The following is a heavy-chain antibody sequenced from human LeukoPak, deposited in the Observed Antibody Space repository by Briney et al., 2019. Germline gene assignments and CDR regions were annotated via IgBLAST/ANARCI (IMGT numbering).Heavy chain of an antibody. V-gene: IGHV3-30*09. CDR1: GFTFSSYA. J-gene: IGHJ6*02. Sequence: GGSLRLSCAASGFTFSSYAMHWVRQAPGKGLEWVAVISYDGSNKYYADSVKGRFAISRDNSKNTLYLQMNSLRAEDTAVYYCARQDPSGDYYYGMDVWGQGTTVTVSS. D-gene: IGHD3-10*01. CDR2: ISYDGSNK. CDR3: ARQDPSGDYYYGMDV.